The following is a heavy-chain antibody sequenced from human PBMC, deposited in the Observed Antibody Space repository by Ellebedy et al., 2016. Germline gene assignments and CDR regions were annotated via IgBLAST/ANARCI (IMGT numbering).Heavy chain of an antibody. CDR3: ARGVGGTSLSWFDP. Sequence: GRFTISRDNAENSLYLQMNSLRPEDTAVYYCARGVGGTSLSWFDPWGQGTLVIVSS. V-gene: IGHV3-11*06. J-gene: IGHJ5*02. D-gene: IGHD3-16*01.